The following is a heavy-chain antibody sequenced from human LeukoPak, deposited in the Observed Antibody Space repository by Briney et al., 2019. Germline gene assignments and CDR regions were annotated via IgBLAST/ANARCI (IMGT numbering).Heavy chain of an antibody. D-gene: IGHD4-17*01. Sequence: SVKLSCKASGGTFSSYAVSWVRQAPGQGLGWMGRIIPIFGTANYEQKFQGRVTITTDESTSTTYIALCSLRSEDTAVYYWAREPDYGDDVLANWGQGTLVTVPS. CDR3: AREPDYGDDVLAN. J-gene: IGHJ4*02. V-gene: IGHV1-69*05. CDR1: GGTFSSYA. CDR2: IIPIFGTA.